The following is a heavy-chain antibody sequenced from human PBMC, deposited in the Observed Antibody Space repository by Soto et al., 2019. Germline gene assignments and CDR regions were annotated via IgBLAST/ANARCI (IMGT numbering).Heavy chain of an antibody. J-gene: IGHJ6*02. CDR2: ISAYNGNT. D-gene: IGHD5-18*01. CDR1: GYTFTSYG. CDR3: ARVDLPDTGMVLWSYYYYGMDV. V-gene: IGHV1-18*01. Sequence: ASVKVSCKASGYTFTSYGISWVRQAPGQGLEWMGWISAYNGNTNYAQKLQGRVTMTTDTSTSTAYMELRSLRSDDTAVYYCARVDLPDTGMVLWSYYYYGMDVWGQGTTVTVSS.